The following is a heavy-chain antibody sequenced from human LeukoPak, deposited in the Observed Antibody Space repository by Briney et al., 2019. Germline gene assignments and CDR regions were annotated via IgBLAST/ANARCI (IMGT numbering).Heavy chain of an antibody. Sequence: GGSLRLSCAASGFTFSSYAMHWVRQAPGKGLEWVAVISYDGSNKYYADSVKGRFTISRDNSKNTLYLQMNSLRVEDTAVYYCAKTSDSSGSWGQGTLVTVSS. D-gene: IGHD3-22*01. CDR2: ISYDGSNK. J-gene: IGHJ4*02. CDR3: AKTSDSSGS. V-gene: IGHV3-30*04. CDR1: GFTFSSYA.